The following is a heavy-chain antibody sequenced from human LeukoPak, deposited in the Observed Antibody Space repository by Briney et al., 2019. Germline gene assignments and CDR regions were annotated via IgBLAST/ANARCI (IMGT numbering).Heavy chain of an antibody. Sequence: GGSLRLSCAASGFTFSSYSMNWVRQAPGKGLEWVSSISSSSSHIYYADSVKGRFTISRDNSKNTLYLQMNSLRAEDTAVYYCAKVVRAVAGFVWGWFDPWGQGTLVTVSS. CDR1: GFTFSSYS. J-gene: IGHJ5*02. D-gene: IGHD6-19*01. CDR2: ISSSSSHI. CDR3: AKVVRAVAGFVWGWFDP. V-gene: IGHV3-21*01.